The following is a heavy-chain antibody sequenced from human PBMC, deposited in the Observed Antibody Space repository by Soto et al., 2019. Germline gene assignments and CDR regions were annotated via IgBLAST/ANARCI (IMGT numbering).Heavy chain of an antibody. Sequence: ASVKVSCKTSGYTFTGYYLHWVRQAPGQGLEWMGWINPNSGGTNYAQKFQGWVTMTRDTSISTAYMELSRLRSDDTAVYYCARDLGITGTTPYYYGMDVWGQGTTVTVSS. CDR2: INPNSGGT. CDR3: ARDLGITGTTPYYYGMDV. D-gene: IGHD1-20*01. V-gene: IGHV1-2*04. CDR1: GYTFTGYY. J-gene: IGHJ6*02.